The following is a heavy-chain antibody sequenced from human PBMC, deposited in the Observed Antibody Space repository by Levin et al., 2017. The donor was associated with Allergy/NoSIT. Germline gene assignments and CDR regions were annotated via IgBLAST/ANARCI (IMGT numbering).Heavy chain of an antibody. D-gene: IGHD1-26*01. CDR3: ARGYSDSSH. CDR1: GFTINFNF. CDR2: IYDGGYT. Sequence: AGESLKISCAASGFTINFNFLTWVRQAPGQGLEWVSIIYDGGYTHYADSVKGRFIMSRDNSKNTLYLQMDSLRAEDSANYYCARGYSDSSHRGQGILVTVSS. V-gene: IGHV3-53*01. J-gene: IGHJ4*02.